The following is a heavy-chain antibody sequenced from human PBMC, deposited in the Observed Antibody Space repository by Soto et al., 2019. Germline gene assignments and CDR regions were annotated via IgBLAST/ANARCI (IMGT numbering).Heavy chain of an antibody. Sequence: QLQLQESGSGLVKPSQTLSLTCAVSGGSISSGGYSWSWIRQPPGKGLEYIGYIYHSGSTCYNPSLKSRVTISVDRSKNQFSLKLSSVTAADTAVYYCARVRSGWGIDYWGQGTLVTVSS. V-gene: IGHV4-30-2*01. D-gene: IGHD6-19*01. CDR2: IYHSGST. J-gene: IGHJ4*02. CDR1: GGSISSGGYS. CDR3: ARVRSGWGIDY.